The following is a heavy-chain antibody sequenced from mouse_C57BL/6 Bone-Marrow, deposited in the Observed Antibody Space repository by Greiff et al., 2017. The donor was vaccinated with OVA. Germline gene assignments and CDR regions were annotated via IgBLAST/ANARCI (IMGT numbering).Heavy chain of an antibody. CDR1: GYTFTDYY. Sequence: VQLKQSGPVLVKPGASVKMSCKASGYTFTDYYMNWVKQSHGKSLEWIGVINPYNGGTSYNQKFKGKATLTVDKSSSTAYMELNSLTSEDSAVYYCAREGDYDGYAMDYWGQGTSVTVSS. J-gene: IGHJ4*01. V-gene: IGHV1-19*01. D-gene: IGHD2-4*01. CDR3: AREGDYDGYAMDY. CDR2: INPYNGGT.